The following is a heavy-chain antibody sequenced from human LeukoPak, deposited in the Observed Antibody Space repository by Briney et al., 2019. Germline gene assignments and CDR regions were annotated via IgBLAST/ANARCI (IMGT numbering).Heavy chain of an antibody. Sequence: GGSLRLSCAASGFTFSSYTMNWVRPAPGKGLEWVSSIAGSSGYISYADSVKGRFTISRDNAKKSLYLQMTSLTAEDTAVYYCATDRGAYCGGDCYLGFDYWGRGTLVTVSS. CDR1: GFTFSSYT. V-gene: IGHV3-21*01. CDR2: IAGSSGYI. J-gene: IGHJ4*01. D-gene: IGHD2-21*02. CDR3: ATDRGAYCGGDCYLGFDY.